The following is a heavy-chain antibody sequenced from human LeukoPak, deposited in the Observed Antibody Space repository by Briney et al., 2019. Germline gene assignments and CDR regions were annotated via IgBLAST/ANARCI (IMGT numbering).Heavy chain of an antibody. CDR3: ARHEANYYYYYMDV. CDR2: IYQGEST. CDR1: GGSVNSVTYY. J-gene: IGHJ6*03. V-gene: IGHV4-39*01. Sequence: SETLSLTCAVSGGSVNSVTYYWAWVRQPPGKGLEWIGSIYQGESTYSNPSLERRVSMSVDTSKHQSSLRQTSVPSQDPAVYYCARHEANYYYYYMDVWGEGTTVTVSS. D-gene: IGHD3-10*01.